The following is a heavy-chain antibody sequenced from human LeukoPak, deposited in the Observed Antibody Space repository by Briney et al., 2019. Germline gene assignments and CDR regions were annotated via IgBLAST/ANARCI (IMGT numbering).Heavy chain of an antibody. CDR1: GYTFTGYY. D-gene: IGHD4-17*01. Sequence: GASVKVSCKASGYTFTGYYMRWVRQAPGQGLEWMGWINPSSGGTNYAQKFQGRVTMTRDTSISTAYMELSRLRSDDTAVYYCARDRPIGKDYGDYNRNDYWGQGTLVTVSS. J-gene: IGHJ4*02. CDR2: INPSSGGT. V-gene: IGHV1-2*02. CDR3: ARDRPIGKDYGDYNRNDY.